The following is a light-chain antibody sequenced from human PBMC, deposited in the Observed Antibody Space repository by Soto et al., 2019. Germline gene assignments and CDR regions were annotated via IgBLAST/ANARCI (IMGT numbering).Light chain of an antibody. CDR2: EVT. CDR3: SSYAGNSKFV. CDR1: SSDVGAYKY. J-gene: IGLJ1*01. V-gene: IGLV2-8*01. Sequence: QSALTQPPSASGSPGQSVTISCTGTSSDVGAYKYVSWYQQLPGKAPKLIIYEVTKRPSGVPDRFSGSKSGNAASLTVSGLQAEDAANYYCSSYAGNSKFVFGTGTKVTVL.